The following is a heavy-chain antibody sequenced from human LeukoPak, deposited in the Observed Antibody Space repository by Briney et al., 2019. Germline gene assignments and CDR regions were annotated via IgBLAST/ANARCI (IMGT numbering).Heavy chain of an antibody. CDR2: ISSSSSYI. D-gene: IGHD2-15*01. J-gene: IGHJ4*02. V-gene: IGHV3-21*01. Sequence: PGWSLRLSCAASGFTFSSYSMNWVRQAPGKGLEWVSSISSSSSYIYYADSVKGRFTISRDNAKNSLYLQMNSLRAEDTAVYYCASVCSGGSCSFDYWGQGTLVTVSS. CDR1: GFTFSSYS. CDR3: ASVCSGGSCSFDY.